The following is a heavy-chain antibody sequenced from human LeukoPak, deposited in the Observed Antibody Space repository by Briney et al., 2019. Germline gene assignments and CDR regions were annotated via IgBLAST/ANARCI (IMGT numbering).Heavy chain of an antibody. CDR1: GFTFNTYT. Sequence: GGSLRLSCAASGFTFNTYTMNWVRKAPGKGLEWVSAIRGRGDGTYYADFVKGRFTISRDNSKNTLFLQMNSLRVEDMATYYCAKGTERYREVSSFDSWGRGTLVAVSS. V-gene: IGHV3-23*01. CDR2: IRGRGDGT. D-gene: IGHD3-10*01. CDR3: AKGTERYREVSSFDS. J-gene: IGHJ4*02.